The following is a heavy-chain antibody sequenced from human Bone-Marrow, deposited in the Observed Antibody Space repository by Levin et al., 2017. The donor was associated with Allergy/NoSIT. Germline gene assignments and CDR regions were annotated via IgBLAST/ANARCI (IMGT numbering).Heavy chain of an antibody. Sequence: LSLTCAASGFRFSSHAMSWVRQAPGKGLEWVSAITSDAVGTYYADSVKGWFSVSRDNSKNTLSLQMNSLRAEDTALYSCAIDGTSSPNFDYWGQGTLVTVSS. CDR1: GFRFSSHA. J-gene: IGHJ4*02. CDR2: ITSDAVGT. D-gene: IGHD3-9*01. CDR3: AIDGTSSPNFDY. V-gene: IGHV3-23*01.